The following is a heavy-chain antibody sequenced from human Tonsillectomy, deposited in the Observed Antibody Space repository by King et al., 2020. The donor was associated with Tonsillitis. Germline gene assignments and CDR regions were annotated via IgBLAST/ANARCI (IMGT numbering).Heavy chain of an antibody. J-gene: IGHJ5*02. CDR3: ARDADTSGYFSYFDP. D-gene: IGHD3-22*01. CDR2: ISYDGTNQ. CDR1: GFTFNHYG. Sequence: VQLVESGGGVVQPGRSLRLSCAASGFTFNHYGMNWVRQAPGKGLEWVAIISYDGTNQYYGDSVKGRFTISRDNTKKMLYLQMNSRRVEDTAVYFCARDADTSGYFSYFDPWGQGTLVTVSS. V-gene: IGHV3-33*08.